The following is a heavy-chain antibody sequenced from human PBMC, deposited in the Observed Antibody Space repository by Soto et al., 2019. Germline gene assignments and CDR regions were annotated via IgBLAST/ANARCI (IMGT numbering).Heavy chain of an antibody. CDR1: GGPIKRGGYF. V-gene: IGHV4-30-2*01. CDR2: ISHSGST. Sequence: QLQLQEFGSGLVKPSQTLSLNCAVPGGPIKRGGYFWGWIRQPPGKGLEWIGYISHSGSTYYNPSLKSRVTIPVDRSKNQFSLKLSSVTAADTAVYYCARVPDRWGQGTLVTVSS. CDR3: ARVPDR. D-gene: IGHD2-2*01. J-gene: IGHJ5*02.